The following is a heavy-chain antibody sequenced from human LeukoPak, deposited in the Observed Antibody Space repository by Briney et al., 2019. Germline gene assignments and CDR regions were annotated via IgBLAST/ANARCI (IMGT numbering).Heavy chain of an antibody. D-gene: IGHD3-22*01. Sequence: SVKVSCKASGGTFSSYAISWVRQAPGQGLEWMGRIIPILGIANYAQKFQGRVTITADKSTSTAYMELSSLRSEDTPVYYCAREGYYDSSGYWLFDYWGQGTLVTVSS. CDR2: IIPILGIA. J-gene: IGHJ4*02. V-gene: IGHV1-69*04. CDR3: AREGYYDSSGYWLFDY. CDR1: GGTFSSYA.